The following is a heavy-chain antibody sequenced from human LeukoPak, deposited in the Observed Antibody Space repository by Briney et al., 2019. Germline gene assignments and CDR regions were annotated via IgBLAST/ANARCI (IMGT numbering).Heavy chain of an antibody. D-gene: IGHD6-6*01. CDR1: GYTFTSYG. V-gene: IGHV1-18*01. J-gene: IGHJ4*02. CDR2: ISAYNGNT. CDR3: ARDPSIAAPRGEFDY. Sequence: ASVKVSCKASGYTFTSYGISWVRQAPGQGLEWMGWISAYNGNTNYAQKLQGRVTMTTDTSTSTAYMELRSLRSDDTAVYYCARDPSIAAPRGEFDYWGQGTLVTVSS.